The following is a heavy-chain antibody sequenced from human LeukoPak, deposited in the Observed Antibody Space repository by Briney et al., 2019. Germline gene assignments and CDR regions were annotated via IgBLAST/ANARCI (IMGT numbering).Heavy chain of an antibody. D-gene: IGHD5-18*01. J-gene: IGHJ4*02. V-gene: IGHV3-21*01. CDR3: ARDRGRYSYGYYY. CDR2: ISSSSSYI. CDR1: GFTFSSYS. Sequence: GGSLRLSCAASGFTFSSYSMNWVRQAPGKGLEWVSSISSSSSYIYYADSVKGRFTISRDNAKNSLYLQMNSLRAEDTAVYYCARDRGRYSYGYYYWGQGTLVTVSS.